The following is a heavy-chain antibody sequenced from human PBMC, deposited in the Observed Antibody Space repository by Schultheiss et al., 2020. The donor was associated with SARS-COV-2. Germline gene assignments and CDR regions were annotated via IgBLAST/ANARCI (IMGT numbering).Heavy chain of an antibody. CDR2: IYYSGST. J-gene: IGHJ6*02. CDR3: ARPTTTSYGMDV. CDR1: GGSISSYY. Sequence: SETLSLTCTVSGGSISSYYWSWIRQPPGKGLEWIGYIYYSGSTNYNPSLKSRVTISVDTSKNQFSLKLSSVTAADTAVYYCARPTTTSYGMDVWGQGTTVTVSS. D-gene: IGHD2/OR15-2a*01. V-gene: IGHV4-59*12.